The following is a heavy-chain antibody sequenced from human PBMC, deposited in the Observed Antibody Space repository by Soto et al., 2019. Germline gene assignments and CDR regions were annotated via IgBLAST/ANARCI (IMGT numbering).Heavy chain of an antibody. CDR2: IKQDGSEK. CDR3: ARDGMITFGGVIVLDY. J-gene: IGHJ4*02. Sequence: PGGSLRLSCAASGFTFSNYWMSWVRQAPGKGLEWAANIKQDGSEKYYVDSVEGRFTISRDNAKNSLYLQMSSLRAEDTAMYYCARDGMITFGGVIVLDYWGQGTLVTVSS. CDR1: GFTFSNYW. D-gene: IGHD3-16*02. V-gene: IGHV3-7*01.